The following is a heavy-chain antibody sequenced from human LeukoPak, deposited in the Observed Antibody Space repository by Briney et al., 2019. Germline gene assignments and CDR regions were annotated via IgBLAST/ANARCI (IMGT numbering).Heavy chain of an antibody. Sequence: GGSLRLSCAASGFTFSYYWMSWVRQAPGKGLEWVANIKQDGSEKYYVDSVKGRFTISRDNAKKSLYLQMASLRAEDTAVYYCARDWGDCAMINCYTGGDVFDIWGQGTMVTVSS. CDR3: ARDWGDCAMINCYTGGDVFDI. V-gene: IGHV3-7*01. CDR2: IKQDGSEK. CDR1: GFTFSYYW. D-gene: IGHD2-8*01. J-gene: IGHJ3*02.